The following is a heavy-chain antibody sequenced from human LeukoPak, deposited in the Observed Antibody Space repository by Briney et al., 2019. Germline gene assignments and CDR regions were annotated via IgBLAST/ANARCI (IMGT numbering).Heavy chain of an antibody. Sequence: GASVKVSCKASGYTFTGYYMHWVRQAPGQGLEWMGWINPNSGGTNYAQKFQGRVTMTRDTSISTAYMELSRLRSDDTAVYYCARGYCSGGSRYSILIHWGQGTLVTVSS. J-gene: IGHJ4*02. CDR3: ARGYCSGGSRYSILIH. V-gene: IGHV1-2*02. D-gene: IGHD2-15*01. CDR1: GYTFTGYY. CDR2: INPNSGGT.